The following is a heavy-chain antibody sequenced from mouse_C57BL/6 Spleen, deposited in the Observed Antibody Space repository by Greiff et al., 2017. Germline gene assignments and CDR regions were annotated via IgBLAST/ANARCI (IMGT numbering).Heavy chain of an antibody. CDR2: ISSGSSTI. Sequence: EVKLVESGGGLVKPGGSLKLSCAASGFTFSDYGMHWVRQAPEKGLEWVAYISSGSSTIYYADTVKGRFTISRDNAKNTLFLQMTSLRSEDTAMYYCASGYSYYFDYWGQGTTRTVSS. J-gene: IGHJ2*01. D-gene: IGHD2-3*01. V-gene: IGHV5-17*01. CDR1: GFTFSDYG. CDR3: ASGYSYYFDY.